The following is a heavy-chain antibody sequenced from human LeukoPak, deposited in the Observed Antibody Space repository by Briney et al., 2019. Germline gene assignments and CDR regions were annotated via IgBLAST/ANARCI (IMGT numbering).Heavy chain of an antibody. J-gene: IGHJ6*03. Sequence: GGSLRLSCAASGFTFSSYAMSWVRQAPGKGLEWVSAISGSGGSTYYADSVKGRFTISRDNFKNTLYLQMNSLRAEDTAVYYCAKGGRLVGSYYYYMDVWGKGTTVTVSS. CDR1: GFTFSSYA. CDR3: AKGGRLVGSYYYYMDV. CDR2: ISGSGGST. V-gene: IGHV3-23*01. D-gene: IGHD3-16*01.